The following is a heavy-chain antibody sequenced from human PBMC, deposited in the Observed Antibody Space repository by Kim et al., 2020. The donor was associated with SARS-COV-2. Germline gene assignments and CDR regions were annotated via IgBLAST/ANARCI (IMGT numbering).Heavy chain of an antibody. J-gene: IGHJ4*02. Sequence: ASVKCRFTISRDDSKSIAYLQMNSLKTEDTAVYYCTRGLVVVIRFSLFDYWGQGTLVTVSS. CDR3: TRGLVVVIRFSLFDY. D-gene: IGHD3-22*01. V-gene: IGHV3-49*02.